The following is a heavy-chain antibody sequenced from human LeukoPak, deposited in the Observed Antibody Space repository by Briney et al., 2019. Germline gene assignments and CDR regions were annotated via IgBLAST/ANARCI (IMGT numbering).Heavy chain of an antibody. CDR1: GGSISSYY. CDR3: ARAGHYYGSGSYIM. Sequence: PSETPSLTCTVSGGSISSYYWSWIRQPPGKGLEWIGYIYYSGSTNYNPSLKSRVTISVDTSKNQFSLKLSSVTAADTAVYYCARAGHYYGSGSYIMWGQGTLVTVSS. D-gene: IGHD3-10*01. V-gene: IGHV4-59*01. CDR2: IYYSGST. J-gene: IGHJ4*02.